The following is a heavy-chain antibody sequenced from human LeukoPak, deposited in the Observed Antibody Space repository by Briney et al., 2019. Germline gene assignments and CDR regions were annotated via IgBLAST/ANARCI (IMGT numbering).Heavy chain of an antibody. D-gene: IGHD4-17*01. Sequence: SETLSLTCTVSGGSISSYYWSWIRQPPGKGLEWIGYIYYSGSTNYNPSLKSRVTISVDTSKNQFSLKLSSVTAADTAVYYCASRRITVTTEYGMDVWGQGTTVTVSS. J-gene: IGHJ6*02. CDR1: GGSISSYY. CDR3: ASRRITVTTEYGMDV. V-gene: IGHV4-59*01. CDR2: IYYSGST.